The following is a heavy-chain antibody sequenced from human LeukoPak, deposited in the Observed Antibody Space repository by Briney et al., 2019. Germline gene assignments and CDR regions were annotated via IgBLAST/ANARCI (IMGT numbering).Heavy chain of an antibody. Sequence: PSETLSLTCALYGGSFSGYYWSWIRQPPGKGLEWIGEINHSGSTNYNPSLKSRVTVSVDTSKNQFSLKLSSVTAADTAVYYCARWFGELFFYWFDPWGQGTLVTVSS. CDR1: GGSFSGYY. V-gene: IGHV4-34*01. D-gene: IGHD3-10*01. CDR2: INHSGST. CDR3: ARWFGELFFYWFDP. J-gene: IGHJ5*02.